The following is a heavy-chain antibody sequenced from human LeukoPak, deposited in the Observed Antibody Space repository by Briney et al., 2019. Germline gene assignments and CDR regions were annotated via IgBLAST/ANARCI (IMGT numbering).Heavy chain of an antibody. V-gene: IGHV1-2*02. Sequence: ASVKVSCKASGYTFTGYYMHWVRQAPGQGLEWMGWINPNGGGTNYAQKFQGRVTLTRDTSITTAYLEVTRLESDDTAIYFCARENNSGWYRKAAFDYWGQGALVTVTS. CDR1: GYTFTGYY. CDR3: ARENNSGWYRKAAFDY. D-gene: IGHD6-19*01. J-gene: IGHJ4*02. CDR2: INPNGGGT.